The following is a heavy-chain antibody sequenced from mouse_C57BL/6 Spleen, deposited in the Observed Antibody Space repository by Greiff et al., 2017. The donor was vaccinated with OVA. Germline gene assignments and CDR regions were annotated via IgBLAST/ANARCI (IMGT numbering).Heavy chain of an antibody. CDR1: GYTFTDYN. Sequence: VQLQQSGPELVKPGASVKIPCKASGYTFTDYNMDWVKQSHGKSLEWIGDINPNNGGTIYNQKFKGKATLTVDKSSSTAYMELRSLTSEDTAVYYCAREVYGSSYWYFDVWGTGTTVTVSS. CDR3: AREVYGSSYWYFDV. J-gene: IGHJ1*03. V-gene: IGHV1-18*01. CDR2: INPNNGGT. D-gene: IGHD1-1*01.